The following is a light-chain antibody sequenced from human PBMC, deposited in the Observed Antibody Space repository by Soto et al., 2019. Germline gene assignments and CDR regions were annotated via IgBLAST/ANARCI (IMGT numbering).Light chain of an antibody. CDR1: SSDVGSYDL. J-gene: IGLJ1*01. CDR3: CSNAGSATYV. Sequence: QSALTQPASVSGSPGQSITISCTGTSSDVGSYDLVSGYQQHPGKAPTLMIYEVAKRPSGVSNRFSGSKSGNTASLTISGLQAEDEADYYCCSNAGSATYVFGTGTKVTVL. CDR2: EVA. V-gene: IGLV2-23*02.